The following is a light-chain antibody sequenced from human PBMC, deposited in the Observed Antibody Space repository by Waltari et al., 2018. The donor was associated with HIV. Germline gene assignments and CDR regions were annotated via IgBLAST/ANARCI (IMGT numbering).Light chain of an antibody. CDR2: WAS. Sequence: DIVMTQSPNSLAVSLVYRATINCRSRLPILFSSDNRDCLAWYQQKPGQSPKGLIYWASTRAAGVPARFSGSGSGTNFSLTISALQTEDVALDYCQQYYTLGPTFGGGTKVEIK. V-gene: IGKV4-1*01. J-gene: IGKJ4*01. CDR3: QQYYTLGPT. CDR1: LPILFSSDNRDC.